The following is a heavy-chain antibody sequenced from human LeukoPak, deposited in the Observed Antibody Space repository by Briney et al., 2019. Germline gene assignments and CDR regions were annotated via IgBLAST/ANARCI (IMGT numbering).Heavy chain of an antibody. CDR3: ARDRSVRSFDY. V-gene: IGHV3-33*01. Sequence: AGGSLRLSCAASGFTFSSYGMHWVRQAPGKGLEWVAVIWYDGSKKYYADSVKGRFTISRDTPQNTLYLQMNSLRAEDTAVYYCARDRSVRSFDYWGQGALVTVSS. CDR1: GFTFSSYG. D-gene: IGHD5-24*01. J-gene: IGHJ4*02. CDR2: IWYDGSKK.